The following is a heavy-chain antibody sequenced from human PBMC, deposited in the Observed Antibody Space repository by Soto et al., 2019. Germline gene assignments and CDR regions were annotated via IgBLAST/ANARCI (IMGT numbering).Heavy chain of an antibody. CDR1: GFTFINHA. CDR3: ARKILGSTSRPNYWYFDL. CDR2: ISGGGDAT. V-gene: IGHV3-23*01. Sequence: EVQLLESGGGLVQPGGSLRLSWAGSGFTFINHAMNWVRQAPGKGLEWVSSISGGGDATFFGDSVRGRFTISRDNSKYTVTLQMNSLGVDDTAVYYCARKILGSTSRPNYWYFDLWGRGTLVTVSS. D-gene: IGHD2-2*01. J-gene: IGHJ2*01.